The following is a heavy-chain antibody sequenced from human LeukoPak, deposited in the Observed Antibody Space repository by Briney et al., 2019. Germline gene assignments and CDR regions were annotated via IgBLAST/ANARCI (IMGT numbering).Heavy chain of an antibody. CDR1: GYSISSAYY. J-gene: IGHJ4*02. CDR3: ARDRGVRGEVDF. CDR2: ILHSGST. V-gene: IGHV4-38-2*02. Sequence: SETLSLTCAVSGYSISSAYYWGWIRRPPGKGLEWIGSILHSGSTYYNPSLKSRVTISVDTSKNHFSLKLTSVTAADTAVYYCARDRGVRGEVDFWGQGTLVTVSS. D-gene: IGHD3-10*01.